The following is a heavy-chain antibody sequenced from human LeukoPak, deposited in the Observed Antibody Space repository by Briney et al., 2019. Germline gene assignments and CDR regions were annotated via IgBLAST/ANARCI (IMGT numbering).Heavy chain of an antibody. CDR3: AKDGEFYYGSGSLDY. J-gene: IGHJ4*02. CDR2: IRYDGSNK. D-gene: IGHD3-10*01. Sequence: PGGSLRLSCAASGFTFSSYGMHWVRQAPGKGLEWVAFIRYDGSNKHYADSVKGRFTISRDNSKNTLYLQMNSLRAEDTAVYYCAKDGEFYYGSGSLDYWGQGTLVTVSS. CDR1: GFTFSSYG. V-gene: IGHV3-30*02.